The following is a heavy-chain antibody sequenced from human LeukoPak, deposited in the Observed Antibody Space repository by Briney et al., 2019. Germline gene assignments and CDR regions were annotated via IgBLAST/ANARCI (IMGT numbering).Heavy chain of an antibody. CDR2: ISWNSGSI. V-gene: IGHV3-9*01. CDR3: AKENYGAGYYFDF. D-gene: IGHD4-17*01. J-gene: IGHJ4*02. CDR1: GFTFDDYA. Sequence: GGSLRLSCAASGFTFDDYAMHWVRQAPGKGLEWVSGISWNSGSIGYADSVKGRFTISRDSAKNSLYLQMNSLRAEDTALYYCAKENYGAGYYFDFWGQGTLVTVSS.